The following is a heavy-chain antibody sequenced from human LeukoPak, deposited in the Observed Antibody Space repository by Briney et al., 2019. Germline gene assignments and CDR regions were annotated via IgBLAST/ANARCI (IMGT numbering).Heavy chain of an antibody. CDR3: ARGLVPLWFGESPFDY. V-gene: IGHV4-34*01. Sequence: GSLRLSCAASGFTFSSYSMNWVRQPPGKGLEWIGEINHSGSTNYNPSLKSRVTISVATSKNQFSLKLTSVTAADTAVYYCARGLVPLWFGESPFDYWGQGTLVTVSS. CDR2: INHSGST. CDR1: GFTFSSYS. J-gene: IGHJ4*02. D-gene: IGHD3-10*01.